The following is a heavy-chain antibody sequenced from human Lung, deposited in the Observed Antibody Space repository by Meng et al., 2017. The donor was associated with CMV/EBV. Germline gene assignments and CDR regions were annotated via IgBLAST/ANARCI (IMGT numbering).Heavy chain of an antibody. D-gene: IGHD3-10*01. J-gene: IGHJ4*02. CDR2: INAGKGNT. CDR3: ARDQGAWFGEAPRFDY. Sequence: QPGQCGPEVKKPGASVKVYCKASDYTFTGYGVSWVRQVPGQRLEWMGWINAGKGNTKYSQKFQGRVTITRDTSASTAYMELSSLRSEDTAVYYCARDQGAWFGEAPRFDYWGQGTLVTVSS. V-gene: IGHV1-3*01. CDR1: DYTFTGYG.